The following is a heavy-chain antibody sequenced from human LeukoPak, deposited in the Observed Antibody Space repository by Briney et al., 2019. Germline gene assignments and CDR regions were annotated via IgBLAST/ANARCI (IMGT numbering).Heavy chain of an antibody. D-gene: IGHD2-2*02. Sequence: GSLRLSCAASGFTFSSYSMNWVRQAPGKGLVWVSSISSSSSYIYYADSVKGRFTISRDNAKNSLYLQMNSLRAEDTAVYYCARVGYCSSTSCYTDNWFDPWGQGTLVTVSS. V-gene: IGHV3-21*01. CDR3: ARVGYCSSTSCYTDNWFDP. CDR1: GFTFSSYS. J-gene: IGHJ5*02. CDR2: ISSSSSYI.